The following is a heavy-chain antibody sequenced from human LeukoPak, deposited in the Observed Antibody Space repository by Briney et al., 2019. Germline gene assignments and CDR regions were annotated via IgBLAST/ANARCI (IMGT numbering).Heavy chain of an antibody. V-gene: IGHV4-39*01. CDR2: IYYSGST. J-gene: IGHJ4*02. CDR3: ARKTITGTTRGYFDY. CDR1: GGSISSSSYY. D-gene: IGHD3-10*01. Sequence: SETLSLTCTVSGGSISSSSYYWGRIRQPPGKGLEWIGSIYYSGSTYYNPSLRSRVTISVDTSKNQFSLKLSSVTAAVTAVYYCARKTITGTTRGYFDYWGQGTLVTVSS.